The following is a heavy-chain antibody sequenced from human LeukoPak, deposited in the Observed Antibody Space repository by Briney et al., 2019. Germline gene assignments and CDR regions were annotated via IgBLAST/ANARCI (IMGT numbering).Heavy chain of an antibody. D-gene: IGHD5-24*01. Sequence: SETLSLTCTVSGGSISSHYWSWIRQPPGKGLEWIGYIYYSGSTNYNPFLKSRVTISVDTSKNQFSLKLSSVTAADTAVYYCARDLEIDAFDIWGQGTMVTVSS. CDR1: GGSISSHY. CDR3: ARDLEIDAFDI. J-gene: IGHJ3*02. CDR2: IYYSGST. V-gene: IGHV4-59*11.